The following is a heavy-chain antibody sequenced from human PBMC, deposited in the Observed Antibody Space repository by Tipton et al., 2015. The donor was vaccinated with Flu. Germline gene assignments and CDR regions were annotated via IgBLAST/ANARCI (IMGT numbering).Heavy chain of an antibody. Sequence: SLRLSCAASGFTFSSYAMSWVRQAPGKGLEWVSAISGSGGSTYYADSVKGRFTISRDNSKNTLYLQMNSLRAEDTAVYYCASFLPYDDFWTQRWGYYFDYWGQGTLVTVSS. V-gene: IGHV3-23*01. CDR3: ASFLPYDDFWTQRWGYYFDY. J-gene: IGHJ4*02. D-gene: IGHD3-3*01. CDR2: ISGSGGST. CDR1: GFTFSSYA.